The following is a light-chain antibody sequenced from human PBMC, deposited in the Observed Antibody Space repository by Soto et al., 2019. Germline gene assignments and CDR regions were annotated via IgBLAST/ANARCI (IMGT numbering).Light chain of an antibody. J-gene: IGLJ3*02. CDR3: NSFTSRNTLV. V-gene: IGLV2-14*01. CDR1: SSDIGAYNF. Sequence: QSVLTQPAAVSGSPGQSITISCTGTSSDIGAYNFVSWYQQHPGKVPKVIIYEVSNRPSGVPDRFSGSKSGNTASLTISGLQADDEADYYCNSFTSRNTLVFGGGPKVTVL. CDR2: EVS.